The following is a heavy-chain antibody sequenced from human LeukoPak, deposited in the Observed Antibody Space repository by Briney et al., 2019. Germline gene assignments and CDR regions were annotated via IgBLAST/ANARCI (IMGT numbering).Heavy chain of an antibody. J-gene: IGHJ6*03. CDR1: GFTFSSYA. Sequence: GGSLRLSCAASGFTFSSYAMHWVRQAPGKGLEWVAVISYDGSNKYYADSVKGRFTISRDNSKNTLYLQMNSLRAEDTAVYYCARDMVRGVTVYWYMDVWGKGTTVTVSS. V-gene: IGHV3-30-3*01. CDR2: ISYDGSNK. CDR3: ARDMVRGVTVYWYMDV. D-gene: IGHD3-10*01.